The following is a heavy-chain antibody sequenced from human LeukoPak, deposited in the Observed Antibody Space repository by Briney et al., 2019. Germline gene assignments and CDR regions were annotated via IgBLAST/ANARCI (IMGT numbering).Heavy chain of an antibody. CDR1: GVPVSTYY. CDR2: IYTSGST. J-gene: IGHJ1*01. CDR3: ARQVGSFTMMP. Sequence: SETLSLTCTVSGVPVSTYYWSRIRQPAGKGLEWIGRIYTSGSTNYNSSLQSRVTMSVGTSKNQFSLNLSSVTAADTAVYYCARQVGSFTMMPWGQGTLVTVSS. V-gene: IGHV4-4*07. D-gene: IGHD3-22*01.